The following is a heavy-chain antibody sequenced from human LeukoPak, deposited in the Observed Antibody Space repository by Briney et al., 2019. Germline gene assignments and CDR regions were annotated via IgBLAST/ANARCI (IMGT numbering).Heavy chain of an antibody. V-gene: IGHV4-59*01. CDR2: IYYSGST. CDR1: GGSISSYY. J-gene: IGHJ6*02. CDR3: ARDQILAVAGYYYYYGMDV. D-gene: IGHD6-19*01. Sequence: PSETLSLTCTVPGGSISSYYWSWIRQPPGKGLEWIGYIYYSGSTNYNPSLKSRVTISVDTSKNQFSLKLSSVTAADTAVYYCARDQILAVAGYYYYYGMDVWGQGTTVTVSS.